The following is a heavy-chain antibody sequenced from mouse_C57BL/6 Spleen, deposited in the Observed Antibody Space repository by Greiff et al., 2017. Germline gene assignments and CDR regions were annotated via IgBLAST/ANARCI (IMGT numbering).Heavy chain of an antibody. CDR3: ARSSDYDEDWYFDV. CDR1: GYTFTSYW. D-gene: IGHD2-4*01. J-gene: IGHJ1*03. CDR2: IDPSDSYT. V-gene: IGHV1-59*01. Sequence: QVQLQQPGAELVRPGTSVKLSCKASGYTFTSYWMHWVKQRPGQGLEWIGVIDPSDSYTNYNQKFKGKATLTVDTSSSTAYMQLSSLTSEDSAVYYCARSSDYDEDWYFDVWGTGTTVTVSS.